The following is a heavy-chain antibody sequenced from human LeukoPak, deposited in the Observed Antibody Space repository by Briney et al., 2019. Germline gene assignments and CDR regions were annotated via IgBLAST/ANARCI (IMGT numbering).Heavy chain of an antibody. CDR2: ISGTGGST. CDR1: GFTFSNYA. V-gene: IGHV3-23*01. D-gene: IGHD6-13*01. J-gene: IGHJ1*01. CDR3: ASGSSSWYGYFQH. Sequence: GGSLRLSCAASGFTFSNYAMSWVRQAPGKGLEWVAGISGTGGSTHYADSVKGRFTISRDNAKNSLYLQMNSLRAEDTAVYYCASGSSSWYGYFQHWGQGTLVTVSS.